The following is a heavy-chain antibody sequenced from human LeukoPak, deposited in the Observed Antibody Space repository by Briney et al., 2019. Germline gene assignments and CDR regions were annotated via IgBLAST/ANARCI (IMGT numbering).Heavy chain of an antibody. D-gene: IGHD3-3*01. J-gene: IGHJ4*02. CDR3: ARSHAGVVSLFYFDY. CDR2: INHSGST. Sequence: AETLSLTCAVYGGSFSGYYWSGIRQPPGKGLEWIGEINHSGSTNYNPSLKSRVTISVDTSKNQFSLNLSSVTAADTAVYYCARSHAGVVSLFYFDYWGQGTLVTVSS. V-gene: IGHV4-34*01. CDR1: GGSFSGYY.